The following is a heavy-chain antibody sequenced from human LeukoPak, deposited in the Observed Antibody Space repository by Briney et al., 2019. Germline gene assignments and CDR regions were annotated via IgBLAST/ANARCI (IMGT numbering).Heavy chain of an antibody. D-gene: IGHD3-10*01. J-gene: IGHJ4*02. CDR3: ARAFTPGIRKALWIGDSL. CDR2: VSAHGLDK. V-gene: IGHV3-30*04. CDR1: GFTFSSYA. Sequence: GGSLRLSCAASGFTFSSYAMHWVRQAPGKGLEWLAVVSAHGLDKFYASSVRGRFTISKDTSKNTLSLQMNSLRSDDSGVYYCARAFTPGIRKALWIGDSLWDQGTLVTVSS.